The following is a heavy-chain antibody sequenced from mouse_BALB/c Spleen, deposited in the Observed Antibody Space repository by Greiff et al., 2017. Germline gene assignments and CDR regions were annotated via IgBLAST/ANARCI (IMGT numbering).Heavy chain of an antibody. CDR3: ARSQLGLKAMDY. J-gene: IGHJ4*01. D-gene: IGHD3-1*01. CDR2: INPGSGGT. CDR1: GYAFTNYL. V-gene: IGHV1-54*01. Sequence: LVESGAELVRPGTSVKVSCKASGYAFTNYLIEWVKQRPGQGLEWIGVINPGSGGTNYNEKFKGKATLTADKSSSTAYMQLSSLTSDDSAVYFCARSQLGLKAMDYWGQGTSVTVSS.